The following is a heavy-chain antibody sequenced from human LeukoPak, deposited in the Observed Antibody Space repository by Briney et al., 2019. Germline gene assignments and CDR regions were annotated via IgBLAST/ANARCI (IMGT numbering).Heavy chain of an antibody. Sequence: SETLSLTCTVPGGSISSSSYYWGWIRQPPGKGLEWIASIFHSGSTHYNPSLKSRVTISVDTSKNQFSLKLSSVSAADTAVYYCARENIKQWLIWGQGILVTVSS. CDR2: IFHSGST. CDR1: GGSISSSSYY. CDR3: ARENIKQWLI. J-gene: IGHJ4*02. D-gene: IGHD6-19*01. V-gene: IGHV4-39*07.